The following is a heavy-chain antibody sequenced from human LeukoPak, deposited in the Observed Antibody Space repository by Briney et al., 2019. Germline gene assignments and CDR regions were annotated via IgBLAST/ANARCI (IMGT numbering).Heavy chain of an antibody. J-gene: IGHJ4*02. D-gene: IGHD3-22*01. V-gene: IGHV4-34*01. CDR3: ARHPGYYDSSGYYLFDY. CDR1: GGSFSGYY. CDR2: INHSGST. Sequence: PSETLSLTCAVYGGSFSGYYWSWIRQPPGKGLEWIGEINHSGSTNYNPSLKSRVTISVDTSKNQFSLKLSSVTAADTAVYYCARHPGYYDSSGYYLFDYWGQGTLVTVSS.